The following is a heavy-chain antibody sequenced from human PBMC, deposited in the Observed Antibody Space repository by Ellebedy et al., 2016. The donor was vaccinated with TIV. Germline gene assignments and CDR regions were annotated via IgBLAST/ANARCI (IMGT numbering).Heavy chain of an antibody. V-gene: IGHV3-30-3*01. CDR3: ARDLTQYASGAGLSDS. CDR1: GFPFRNYA. CDR2: VSFTIDTK. D-gene: IGHD2-2*01. J-gene: IGHJ4*02. Sequence: PGGSLRLSCEASGFPFRNYAMHWVRQSPRKGLEWVAIVSFTIDTKFYTDSVKGRFTISRDNSKNTLYLDMNSLGVDDTAVYYCARDLTQYASGAGLSDSWGQGTLVTVSS.